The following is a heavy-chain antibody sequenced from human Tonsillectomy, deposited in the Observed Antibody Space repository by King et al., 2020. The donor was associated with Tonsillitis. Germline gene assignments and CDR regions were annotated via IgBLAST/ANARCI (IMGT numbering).Heavy chain of an antibody. J-gene: IGHJ6*02. CDR1: GFTFSIYS. CDR2: ISYDGSNK. D-gene: IGHD3-9*01. CDR3: ARGGYYDILTGSPNYYYYYGMDV. Sequence: VQLVESGGGVVQPGRSLRLSYAASGFTFSIYSMHWVRQAPGKGLEWVAVISYDGSNKYYADSVKGRFTISRDSSKNTLYLQMNSLRAEDTAVYYCARGGYYDILTGSPNYYYYYGMDVWGQGTTVTVSS. V-gene: IGHV3-30*04.